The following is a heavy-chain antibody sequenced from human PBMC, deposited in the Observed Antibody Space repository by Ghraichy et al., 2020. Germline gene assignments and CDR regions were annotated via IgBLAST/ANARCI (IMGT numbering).Heavy chain of an antibody. CDR2: IYTSGST. D-gene: IGHD2-2*02. Sequence: SETLSLTCTVSGGSISSYYWSWIRQPAGKGLEWIGRIYTSGSTNYNPSLKSRVTMSVDTSKNQFSLKLSSVTAADTAVYYCARRCSSTSCYTDAFDIWGQGTMVTVSS. V-gene: IGHV4-4*07. J-gene: IGHJ3*02. CDR1: GGSISSYY. CDR3: ARRCSSTSCYTDAFDI.